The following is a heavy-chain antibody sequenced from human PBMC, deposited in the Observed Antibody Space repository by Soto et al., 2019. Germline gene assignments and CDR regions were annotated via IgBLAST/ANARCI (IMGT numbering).Heavy chain of an antibody. J-gene: IGHJ4*02. CDR2: INAGNGNA. V-gene: IGHV1-3*01. D-gene: IGHD3-9*01. CDR1: GYTFTSYA. Sequence: ASVKVSCKASGYTFTSYAMHWVRQAPGQRLEWMGWINAGNGNAFYSQRFQGRVTMTEDTSTDTAYMELSSLRSEDTAVYYCATEITSSRDYYDILTGYYKGPYWGQGTLVTVSS. CDR3: ATEITSSRDYYDILTGYYKGPY.